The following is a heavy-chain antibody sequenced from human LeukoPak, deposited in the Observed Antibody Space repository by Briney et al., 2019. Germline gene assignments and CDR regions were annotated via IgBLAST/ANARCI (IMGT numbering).Heavy chain of an antibody. CDR3: ARGDYYDSSGYSHTDY. V-gene: IGHV1-46*01. CDR1: GYTFTSYY. CDR2: INPSAGST. Sequence: GASVKVSCKASGYTFTSYYIHWVRQAPGQGLEWMGIINPSAGSTSYAQKFQVRVTMTRDTSTNTVYMELSSLRSEDTAVYYCARGDYYDSSGYSHTDYWGQGPLVTVSS. D-gene: IGHD3-22*01. J-gene: IGHJ4*02.